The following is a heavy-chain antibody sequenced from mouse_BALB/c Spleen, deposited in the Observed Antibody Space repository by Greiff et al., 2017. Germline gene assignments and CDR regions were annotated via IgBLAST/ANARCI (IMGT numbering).Heavy chain of an antibody. CDR1: GYAFTNYL. J-gene: IGHJ4*01. Sequence: QVQLQQSGAELVRPGTSVKVSCKASGYAFTNYLIEWVKQRPGQGLEWIGVINPGSGGTNYNEKFKGKATLTADKSSSTAYMQLSSLTSDDSAVYFCARAHYDYFYAMDYWGQGTSVTVSS. V-gene: IGHV1-54*01. CDR2: INPGSGGT. CDR3: ARAHYDYFYAMDY. D-gene: IGHD2-4*01.